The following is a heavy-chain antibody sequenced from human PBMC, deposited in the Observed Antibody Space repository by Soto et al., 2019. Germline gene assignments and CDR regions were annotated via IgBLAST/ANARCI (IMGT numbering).Heavy chain of an antibody. V-gene: IGHV3-48*03. CDR1: GFTFSGDG. J-gene: IGHJ6*02. D-gene: IGHD2-21*01. Sequence: LRLSCAASGFTFSGDGMNWVRQAPGKGLEWISYISQSGSSKYYADSVRGRFTISRDNAKNSLYLQMNSLRGDDSAVYFCARETFVVVSATVQYFFGMDVWGQGTTVTVSS. CDR2: ISQSGSSK. CDR3: ARETFVVVSATVQYFFGMDV.